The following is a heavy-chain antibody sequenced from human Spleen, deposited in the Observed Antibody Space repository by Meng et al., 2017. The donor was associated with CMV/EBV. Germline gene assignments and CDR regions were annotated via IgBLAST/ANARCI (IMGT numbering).Heavy chain of an antibody. J-gene: IGHJ6*02. CDR2: IYYSGST. CDR1: GGSVSSGSYY. Sequence: SETLSLTCTVSGGSVSSGSYYWSWIRQPPGKGLEWIGYIYYSGSTNYNPSLKSRVTISVDTSKNQFSLKLSSVTAADTAVYYCARDDSSSTPPHYYYYGMDVWGQGTTVTVSS. V-gene: IGHV4-61*01. CDR3: ARDDSSSTPPHYYYYGMDV. D-gene: IGHD6-13*01.